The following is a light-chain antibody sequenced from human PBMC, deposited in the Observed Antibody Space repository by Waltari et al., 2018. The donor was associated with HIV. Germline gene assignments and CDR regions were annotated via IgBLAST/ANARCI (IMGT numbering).Light chain of an antibody. CDR1: SSNIGSNS. V-gene: IGLV1-47*01. J-gene: IGLJ3*02. Sequence: QSVLTQPPSASGTPGQRVTISCSGSSSNIGSNSVYWYQQLPGTAPKRLIYRNNQRPSGVPDRFSGSKSGTSASLAISGLRSEDEAHYYCAAWGDSPSGVVFGGGTKLTVL. CDR2: RNN. CDR3: AAWGDSPSGVV.